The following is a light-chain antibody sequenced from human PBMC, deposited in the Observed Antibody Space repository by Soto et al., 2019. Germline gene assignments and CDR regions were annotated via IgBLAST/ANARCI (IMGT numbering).Light chain of an antibody. CDR3: QQYNNWPLT. CDR2: GAS. V-gene: IGKV3-15*01. Sequence: IVLTQSPSTLSLSPGGIATLSCRASQSVSIFLAWYQQKPGQAPRLLIYGASSRATGIPARFSGSGSGTEFTLTISSLQSEDFAVYYCQQYNNWPLTFGGGTKVDIK. J-gene: IGKJ4*01. CDR1: QSVSIF.